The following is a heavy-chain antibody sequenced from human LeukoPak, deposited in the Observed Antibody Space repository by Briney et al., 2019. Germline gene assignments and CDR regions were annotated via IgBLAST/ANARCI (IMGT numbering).Heavy chain of an antibody. V-gene: IGHV4-39*01. J-gene: IGHJ4*02. D-gene: IGHD1-26*01. Sequence: SETLSLTCTVSGDSMSRTSYYWVWIRQPSGKGLEWIGNIYNSGSTYYNPSLKSRVTISVDMSKNQFSLKLSSVTAADTAVYYCARRHGGSSQSDYWGQGTLVTVSS. CDR2: IYNSGST. CDR1: GDSMSRTSYY. CDR3: ARRHGGSSQSDY.